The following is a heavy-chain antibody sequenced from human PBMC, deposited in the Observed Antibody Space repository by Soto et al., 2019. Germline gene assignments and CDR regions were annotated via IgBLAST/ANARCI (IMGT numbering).Heavy chain of an antibody. J-gene: IGHJ4*02. D-gene: IGHD2-21*02. V-gene: IGHV1-69*15. CDR1: GGTFSTYA. CDR2: IIPIFGIT. Sequence: QVQLVQSGAEVKKPGSSVKVSCKASGGTFSTYAISWVRQAPGQGLEWMGRIIPIFGITHYAQKFQGRVTITADESTSTAYMELSSLRSDDTAVYYCARDQGTAVVTLDYWGQGTLVTVS. CDR3: ARDQGTAVVTLDY.